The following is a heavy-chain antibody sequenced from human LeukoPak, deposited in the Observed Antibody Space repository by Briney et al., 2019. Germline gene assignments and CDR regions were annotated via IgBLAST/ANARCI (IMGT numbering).Heavy chain of an antibody. Sequence: SETLSLTCTVSGGSISSYYWSWIRQPPGKGLEWIGYMYYSGSPNYNPSLESRGTISVDTSKNQFSLKLTSVTAADTAVYYRARGTGMIRGAAGSWGQGTLVTVSS. J-gene: IGHJ5*02. D-gene: IGHD3-10*01. CDR2: MYYSGSP. CDR3: ARGTGMIRGAAGS. V-gene: IGHV4-59*01. CDR1: GGSISSYY.